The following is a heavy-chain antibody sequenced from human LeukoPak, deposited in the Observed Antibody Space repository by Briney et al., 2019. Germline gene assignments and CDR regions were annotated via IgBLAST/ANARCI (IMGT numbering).Heavy chain of an antibody. Sequence: ASVKVSCKASGYTFTSYDINWVRQAAGQGLEWMGWMNPNSGNTGYAQKFQGRVTMTRNTSISTAYMELSSLRSEDTAVYYCARGYGSGSYIHYGMDVWGQGTTVTVSS. CDR2: MNPNSGNT. D-gene: IGHD3-10*01. V-gene: IGHV1-8*01. J-gene: IGHJ6*02. CDR3: ARGYGSGSYIHYGMDV. CDR1: GYTFTSYD.